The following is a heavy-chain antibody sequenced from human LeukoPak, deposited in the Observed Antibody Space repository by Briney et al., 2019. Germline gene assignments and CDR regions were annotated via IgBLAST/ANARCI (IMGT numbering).Heavy chain of an antibody. CDR2: ISAYNGNT. CDR1: GYPFTNYG. V-gene: IGHV1-18*01. J-gene: IGHJ3*02. D-gene: IGHD3-10*01. CDR3: ARSSGSGSKVMAFDM. Sequence: ASVKVSCKGSGYPFTNYGLSWVRQAPGQGLECLGWISAYNGNTDFLRSLQGRVTMTTDTSTTTAYMELRSLRSDDTAVYYCARSSGSGSKVMAFDMWGQGTMVTVSP.